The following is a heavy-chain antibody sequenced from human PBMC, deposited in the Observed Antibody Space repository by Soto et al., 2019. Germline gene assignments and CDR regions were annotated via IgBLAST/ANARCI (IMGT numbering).Heavy chain of an antibody. V-gene: IGHV4-4*02. J-gene: IGHJ4*02. CDR2: MYHSGNT. CDR1: GGSISSDNW. Sequence: SETLSLTCAVSGGSISSDNWWSWVRQPPGKGLEWIGEMYHSGNTNYNPCLKSRVTISVDKSKNQFSMKMTSVTAADTALYYCAKASASSMLRGVIINWGQGTQVTVSS. CDR3: AKASASSMLRGVIIN. D-gene: IGHD3-10*01.